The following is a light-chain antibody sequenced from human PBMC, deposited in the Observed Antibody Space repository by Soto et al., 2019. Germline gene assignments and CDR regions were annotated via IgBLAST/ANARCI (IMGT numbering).Light chain of an antibody. J-gene: IGKJ4*01. CDR2: AAS. V-gene: IGKV3-20*01. CDR3: QQYGSSPRIT. CDR1: QSLTNTY. Sequence: EIVLTQSPGTLSLSPGERATLSCRASQSLTNTYLAWYQQKPGQAPRLLIYAASSRATGIPDRFSGSGSGTDFILTISRLEPEDFAIYYCQQYGSSPRITFGGGTKVEIK.